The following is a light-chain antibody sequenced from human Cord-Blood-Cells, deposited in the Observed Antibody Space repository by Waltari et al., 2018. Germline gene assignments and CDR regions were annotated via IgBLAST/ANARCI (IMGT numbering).Light chain of an antibody. CDR3: QXXXXSXXHVV. Sequence: SYVLTQPPSVSVAPGKTARITCGGNNIGSKSVHWYQQKPGQAPVLVVYDDSDRPSXXXXXXXGXXXGNXAXXXXXXXEAGXXXDXYCQXXXXSXXHVVFGGGXKLTXL. CDR1: NIGSKS. CDR2: DDS. V-gene: IGLV3-21*03. J-gene: IGLJ2*01.